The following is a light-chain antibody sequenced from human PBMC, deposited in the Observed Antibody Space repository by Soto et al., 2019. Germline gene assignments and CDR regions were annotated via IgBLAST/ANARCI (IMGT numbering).Light chain of an antibody. CDR2: DAS. V-gene: IGKV1-33*01. CDR3: QQYENLPLT. Sequence: DIQMTQSPSSLSASVGDSVTITCQASQDIDNSLNWYQQKPGKAPKLLIYDASNLETGVPSRFAGSGSGTHFTFAISSLQPEDVATYYCQQYENLPLTFGGGTKVEIK. CDR1: QDIDNS. J-gene: IGKJ4*01.